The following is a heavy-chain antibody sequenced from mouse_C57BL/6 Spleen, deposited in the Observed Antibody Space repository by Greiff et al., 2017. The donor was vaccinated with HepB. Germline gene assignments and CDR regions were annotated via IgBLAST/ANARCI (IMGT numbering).Heavy chain of an antibody. CDR2: IDPETGGT. D-gene: IGHD1-1*01. CDR1: GYTFTDYE. J-gene: IGHJ2*01. Sequence: VQLQQSGAELVRPGASVTLSCKASGYTFTDYEMHWVKQTPVHGLEWIGAIDPETGGTAYNQKFKGKAILTADKSSSTAYMELRSLTSEDSVVYYCTRGYGSSYFDYWGQGTTLTVSS. V-gene: IGHV1-15*01. CDR3: TRGYGSSYFDY.